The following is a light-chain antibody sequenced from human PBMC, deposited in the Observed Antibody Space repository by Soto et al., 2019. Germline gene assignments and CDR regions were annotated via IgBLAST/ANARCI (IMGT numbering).Light chain of an antibody. V-gene: IGKV3-20*01. Sequence: EIVLTQSPGTQSLSPGERATLSCRASQSVSSSYLAWYQQKPGQAPRLLIYGASSRATGIPDRFSGSGSGTAFTLTISRLEPEDFAVYYCQQYGSSPRTFGQGTRLEI. CDR1: QSVSSSY. CDR2: GAS. CDR3: QQYGSSPRT. J-gene: IGKJ5*01.